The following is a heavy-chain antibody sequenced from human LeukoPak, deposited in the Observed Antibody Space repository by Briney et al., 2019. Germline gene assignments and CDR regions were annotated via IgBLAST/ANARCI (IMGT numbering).Heavy chain of an antibody. CDR2: FDPEDGER. Sequence: ASVKVSCKLSGYTLIALAMHWVRQAPGKGLEWMGGFDPEDGERIYAQKFQGRLSMTEDRPTDTVYMELSSLRSEDTAVYYCATERAAQYYYDSSGYFDNWGQGTLVTVSS. V-gene: IGHV1-24*01. J-gene: IGHJ4*02. CDR3: ATERAAQYYYDSSGYFDN. D-gene: IGHD3-22*01. CDR1: GYTLIALA.